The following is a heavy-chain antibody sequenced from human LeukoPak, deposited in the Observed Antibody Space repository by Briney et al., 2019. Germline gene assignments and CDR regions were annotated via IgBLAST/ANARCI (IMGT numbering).Heavy chain of an antibody. CDR3: ARDLMTTVVSPLSY. J-gene: IGHJ4*02. CDR2: ISSSGSTI. V-gene: IGHV3-48*01. CDR1: RFTFSSYS. D-gene: IGHD4-17*01. Sequence: GGSLRLSCAPSRFTFSSYSMNWVRQTPGKGLEWVSYISSSGSTIYYADSVKGRFTISRDNAKNSLYLQMNSLRAEDTAVYYCARDLMTTVVSPLSYWGQGTLVTVSS.